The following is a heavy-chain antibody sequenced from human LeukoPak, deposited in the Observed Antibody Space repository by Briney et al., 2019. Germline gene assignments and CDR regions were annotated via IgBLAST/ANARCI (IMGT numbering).Heavy chain of an antibody. CDR3: AKFLNYYGSGSYYKPLYYGMDV. V-gene: IGHV3-23*01. J-gene: IGHJ6*02. CDR2: ISGSGGST. Sequence: GGSLRLSCAASGFTFSSYAMSWVRQAPGKGLEWVSAISGSGGSTYYADSVKGRFTISRDISKNTLYLQMNSLRAEDTAVYYCAKFLNYYGSGSYYKPLYYGMDVWGQGTTVTVSS. D-gene: IGHD3-10*01. CDR1: GFTFSSYA.